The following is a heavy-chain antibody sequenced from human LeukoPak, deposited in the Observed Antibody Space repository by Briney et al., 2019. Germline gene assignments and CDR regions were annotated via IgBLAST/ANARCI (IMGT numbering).Heavy chain of an antibody. CDR2: INWNSDRI. CDR1: GFRFDEYA. V-gene: IGHV3-9*01. Sequence: GRSLRLSCAATGFRFDEYAMHWVRRAPGKGLEWVSGINWNSDRIGYGDSVEGRFTISRDNSKNTLYLQMNRLRVEDTAVYYCARALDEGARFDYWGQGTLVTVSS. J-gene: IGHJ4*02. CDR3: ARALDEGARFDY.